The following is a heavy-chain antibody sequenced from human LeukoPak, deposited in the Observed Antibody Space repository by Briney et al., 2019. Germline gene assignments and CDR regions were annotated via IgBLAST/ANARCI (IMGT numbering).Heavy chain of an antibody. Sequence: EPGGSLRLSCAASGFTFSNTWMNWVRQAPGKGLEWVGRIQSKTDGGTTEYAAPVKGRFTMSRDDSKTTLYLQMNSLKTEDTAVYYCATLTVRGVINIWGQGTLVTVSS. CDR1: GFTFSNTW. CDR2: IQSKTDGGTT. D-gene: IGHD3-10*01. CDR3: ATLTVRGVINI. V-gene: IGHV3-15*01. J-gene: IGHJ4*02.